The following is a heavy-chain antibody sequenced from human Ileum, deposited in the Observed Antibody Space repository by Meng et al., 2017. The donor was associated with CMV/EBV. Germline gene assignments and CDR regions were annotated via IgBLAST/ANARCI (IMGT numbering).Heavy chain of an antibody. Sequence: QITLKESGPTLVKPTQTLTLTCTFSGSSLTTSGVGVGWIRQPPGKALEWVALIYWDDDKRYSPSLKSRLIITKDTSKNQVVLTLTNVDPVDTGTYYCAHGSTRRTQRFDPWGQGILVTVSS. CDR3: AHGSTRRTQRFDP. D-gene: IGHD2-2*01. J-gene: IGHJ5*02. CDR2: IYWDDDK. V-gene: IGHV2-5*02. CDR1: GSSLTTSGVG.